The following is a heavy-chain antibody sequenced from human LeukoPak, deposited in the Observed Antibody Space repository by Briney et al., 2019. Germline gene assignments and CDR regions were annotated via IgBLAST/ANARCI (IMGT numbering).Heavy chain of an antibody. CDR2: IDPSDSYT. J-gene: IGHJ4*02. D-gene: IGHD6-13*01. CDR1: GYSFPSYW. V-gene: IGHV5-10-1*01. Sequence: TPGESLRISCKGSGYSFPSYWITWVRQMPGKGLEWMGRIDPSDSYTNYSPSSQGHVTISADKSISTAYLQWSSLKASDTAMYYCARLPSLVLPNLDYWGLGTLVTVSS. CDR3: ARLPSLVLPNLDY.